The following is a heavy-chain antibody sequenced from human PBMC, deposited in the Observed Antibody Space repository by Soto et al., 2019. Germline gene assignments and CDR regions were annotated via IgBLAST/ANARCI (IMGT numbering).Heavy chain of an antibody. V-gene: IGHV4-30-4*01. CDR2: FFYGGRT. CDR1: GGSISSGDYY. D-gene: IGHD3-10*01. J-gene: IGHJ3*02. CDR3: VREGGAGVGAFDI. Sequence: QVQLQESGPGLVKPSQTLSLTCTVSGGSISSGDYYWSWIRQPPGKGLEWIGYFFYGGRTFYNPSLKSRVAISLGTSKKQLSLKVNSVTAADTAVYYCVREGGAGVGAFDIWGQGTKVTVSS.